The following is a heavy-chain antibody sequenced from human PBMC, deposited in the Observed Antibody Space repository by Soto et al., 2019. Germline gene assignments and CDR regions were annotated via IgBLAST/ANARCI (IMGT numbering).Heavy chain of an antibody. Sequence: ASVKVSCKASGYTFTGYYMHWVRQAPGQGLEWMGWINPNSGGTNYAQKFQGRVTMTRDTSISTAYMELSSLRSEDTAVYYCARARDYDILTGHPPYYYYGMDVWGQGTTVTVSS. D-gene: IGHD3-9*01. CDR3: ARARDYDILTGHPPYYYYGMDV. J-gene: IGHJ6*02. CDR1: GYTFTGYY. V-gene: IGHV1-2*02. CDR2: INPNSGGT.